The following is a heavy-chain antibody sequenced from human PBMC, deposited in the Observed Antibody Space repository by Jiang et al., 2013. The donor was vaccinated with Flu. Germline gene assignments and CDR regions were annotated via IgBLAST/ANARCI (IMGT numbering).Heavy chain of an antibody. CDR3: ARHSQGYYDILTGYSHSAFYYGMDV. V-gene: IGHV5-51*01. CDR2: IYPGDSDT. D-gene: IGHD3-9*01. CDR1: GYSFTSYW. J-gene: IGHJ6*02. Sequence: GAEVKKPGESLKISCKGSGYSFTSYWIGWVRQMPGKGLEWMGIIYPGDSDTRYSPPFQGQVTISADKSISTAYLQWSSLKASDTAMYYCARHSQGYYDILTGYSHSAFYYGMDVWGQGTTVTVSS.